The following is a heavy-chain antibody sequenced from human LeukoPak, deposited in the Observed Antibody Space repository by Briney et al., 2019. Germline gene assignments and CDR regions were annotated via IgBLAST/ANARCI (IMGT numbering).Heavy chain of an antibody. CDR2: IYPSASDT. Sequence: GESLKISCKGFGYSFTNYWIGWVRQMPGKGLEWMGVIYPSASDTRYNPSFQGQVTISADKSISTAYLLWSTLKASDTAMYYCARSWVLHGGFDSWGQGTLVTVSS. CDR1: GYSFTNYW. D-gene: IGHD2/OR15-2a*01. J-gene: IGHJ4*02. V-gene: IGHV5-51*01. CDR3: ARSWVLHGGFDS.